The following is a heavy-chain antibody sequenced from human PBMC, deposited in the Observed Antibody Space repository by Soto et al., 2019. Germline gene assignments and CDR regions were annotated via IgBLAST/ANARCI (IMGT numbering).Heavy chain of an antibody. D-gene: IGHD6-25*01. CDR1: GFSLSTSGMC. V-gene: IGHV2-70*01. J-gene: IGHJ6*02. CDR2: IDWDDDK. Sequence: SGPTLVNPTQTLTLTCTFSGFSLSTSGMCVSWIRQPPGKALEWLALIDWDDDKYYSTSLKTRLTISKDTSKNQVVLTMTNMDPVDTATYYCARIPSGGSDYGMDVCGQGTTVTVSS. CDR3: ARIPSGGSDYGMDV.